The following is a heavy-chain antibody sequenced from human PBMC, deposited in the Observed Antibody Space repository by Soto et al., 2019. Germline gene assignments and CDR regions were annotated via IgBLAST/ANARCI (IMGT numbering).Heavy chain of an antibody. J-gene: IGHJ4*02. D-gene: IGHD1-26*01. V-gene: IGHV4-39*01. CDR1: GGTISSSSYY. Sequence: SETLSLTSPVSGGTISSSSYYWGWIRQPPGKGLEWIGSIYYSGSTYYNPSLKSRVTISVDTSKNQFSLKLSSVTAADTAVYYCARHGNKIRGFDYWGQGTLVTVSS. CDR2: IYYSGST. CDR3: ARHGNKIRGFDY.